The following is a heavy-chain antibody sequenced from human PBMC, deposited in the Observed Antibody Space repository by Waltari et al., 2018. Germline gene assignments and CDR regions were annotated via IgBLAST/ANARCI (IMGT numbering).Heavy chain of an antibody. CDR3: ARTTAYWFDP. J-gene: IGHJ5*02. D-gene: IGHD2-21*02. CDR2: INPNSGGT. CDR1: GYTFTGYY. Sequence: QVQLVQSGAEVKKPGASVKVSCKASGYTFTGYYMHWVRQAPGQGLEWLGRINPNSGGTNDAQKFQGRVTITRDTAASTAYMELSSLRSEDTAVYYCARTTAYWFDPWGQGTLVTVSS. V-gene: IGHV1-2*06.